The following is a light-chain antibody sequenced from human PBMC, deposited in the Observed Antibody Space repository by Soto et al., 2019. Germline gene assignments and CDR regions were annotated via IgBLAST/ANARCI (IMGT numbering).Light chain of an antibody. J-gene: IGKJ5*01. CDR3: QLYGISPH. CDR2: ASS. CDR1: QSRGSNF. Sequence: EIVLTQSPGTLSLSPVERATLSFKTSQSRGSNFLAWYQHKPGQAPRLLIYASSNRATGIPDRFSGSASGTDLTLTINRLEPEDFAVYYCQLYGISPHFGQGTRLEIK. V-gene: IGKV3-20*01.